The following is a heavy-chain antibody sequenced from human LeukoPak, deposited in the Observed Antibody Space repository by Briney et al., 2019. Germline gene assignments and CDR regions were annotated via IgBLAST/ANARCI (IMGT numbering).Heavy chain of an antibody. J-gene: IGHJ6*02. CDR1: GGSFSGYY. V-gene: IGHV4-34*01. CDR2: INHSGST. CDR3: ARRIGVNYYYGMDV. D-gene: IGHD3-10*01. Sequence: SETLSLTCAVYGGSFSGYYWSWIRQPPGKGLEWIGEINHSGSTTYNPSLKSRVTISVDTSKNQFSLKLSSVTAADTAVYYCARRIGVNYYYGMDVWGQGTTVTVSS.